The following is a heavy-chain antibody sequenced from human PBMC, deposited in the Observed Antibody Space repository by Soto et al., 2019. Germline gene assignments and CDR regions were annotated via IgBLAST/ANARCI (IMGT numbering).Heavy chain of an antibody. J-gene: IGHJ6*03. CDR1: GGSFSGYY. V-gene: IGHV4-34*01. Sequence: SETMSLTCAVYGGSFSGYYWSWLRPPPGKGLEWIGEINHSGSTNYNPSLKSRVTISVDTSKNQFSLKLSSVTAADTAVYYCARGKYYDFWSSYSSGNYYYYYMDVCGKGTTVTVSS. CDR3: ARGKYYDFWSSYSSGNYYYYYMDV. D-gene: IGHD3-3*01. CDR2: INHSGST.